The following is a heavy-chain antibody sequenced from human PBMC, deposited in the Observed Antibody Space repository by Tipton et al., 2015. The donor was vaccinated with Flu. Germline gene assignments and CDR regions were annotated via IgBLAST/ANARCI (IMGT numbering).Heavy chain of an antibody. J-gene: IGHJ6*02. CDR2: IYYSGST. CDR1: GGSISSYY. CDR3: ARELNYGMDV. Sequence: LRLSCTVSGGSISSYYWSWIRQPPGKGLEWIGYIYYSGSTNYNPSLKSRVTISVDTSKNQFSLKLSSVTAADTAVYYCARELNYGMDVWGQGTTVSVSS. V-gene: IGHV4-59*01.